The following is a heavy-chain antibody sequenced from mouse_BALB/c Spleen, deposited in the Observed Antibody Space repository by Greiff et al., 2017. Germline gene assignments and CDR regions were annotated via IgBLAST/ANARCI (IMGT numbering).Heavy chain of an antibody. Sequence: EVMLVESGGGLVQPGGSLKLSCAASGFTFSSYGMSWVRQTPDKRLELVATINSNGGSTYYPDSVKGRFTISRDNAKNTLYLQMSSLKSEDTAMYYCARLYDYGAWFAYWGQGTLVTVSA. CDR1: GFTFSSYG. CDR3: ARLYDYGAWFAY. J-gene: IGHJ3*01. CDR2: INSNGGST. V-gene: IGHV5-6-3*01. D-gene: IGHD2-4*01.